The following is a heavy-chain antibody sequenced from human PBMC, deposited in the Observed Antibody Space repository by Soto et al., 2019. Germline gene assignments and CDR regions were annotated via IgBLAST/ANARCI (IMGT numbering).Heavy chain of an antibody. CDR3: ARVPNYGMDV. CDR2: IGSSSSYT. D-gene: IGHD1-1*01. Sequence: QVQLVESGGGLVKPGGSLRLSCAASGFTFSDYYMTWIRQAPGKGLEWVSYIGSSSSYTNYADSVKGRFTISRDNAKNSLYLQMNSLRAEDTAVYYCARVPNYGMDVWGQGTTVTVSS. V-gene: IGHV3-11*05. J-gene: IGHJ6*02. CDR1: GFTFSDYY.